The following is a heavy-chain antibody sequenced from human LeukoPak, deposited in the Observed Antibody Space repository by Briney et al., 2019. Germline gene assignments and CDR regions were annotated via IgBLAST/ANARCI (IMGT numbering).Heavy chain of an antibody. Sequence: QPGRSLRLSCAASGFPFTSYGIHWVRQAPAKGLELVAFVSYDGSSQHYADSVKSRFTISRDNSKNTLYLQMNSLRAEDTAVYHCARDRIRNFVYMYYFDSWGQGTLVTVSS. D-gene: IGHD3-9*01. J-gene: IGHJ4*02. CDR2: VSYDGSSQ. V-gene: IGHV3-30-3*01. CDR3: ARDRIRNFVYMYYFDS. CDR1: GFPFTSYG.